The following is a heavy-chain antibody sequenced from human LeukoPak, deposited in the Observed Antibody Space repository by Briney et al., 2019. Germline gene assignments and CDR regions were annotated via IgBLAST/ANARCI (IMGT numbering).Heavy chain of an antibody. Sequence: PGGSLRLSCAASGFTFDDYAMHWVRQAPGKGLEWVSGISWNSGSIGYADSVKGRFTISRDNAKNSLYLQMNSLRAEDTALYYCARSPQDCSGGSCYSGGFDYWGQGTLVTVSS. CDR2: ISWNSGSI. V-gene: IGHV3-9*01. CDR3: ARSPQDCSGGSCYSGGFDY. CDR1: GFTFDDYA. D-gene: IGHD2-15*01. J-gene: IGHJ4*02.